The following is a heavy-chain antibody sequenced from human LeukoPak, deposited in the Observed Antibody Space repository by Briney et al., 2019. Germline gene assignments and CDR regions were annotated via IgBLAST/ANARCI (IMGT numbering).Heavy chain of an antibody. Sequence: GASVKVSCKASGYIFTHYVMHWVRQATGQGLEWMGRMNPNSGYTDYAQKFQGRVTMTRHTSISTAYMELSRLRSEDTAVYYCARRTNPRSSVYWFDPWGQGTLVTVSS. D-gene: IGHD5/OR15-5a*01. CDR2: MNPNSGYT. CDR3: ARRTNPRSSVYWFDP. J-gene: IGHJ5*02. CDR1: GYIFTHYV. V-gene: IGHV1-8*01.